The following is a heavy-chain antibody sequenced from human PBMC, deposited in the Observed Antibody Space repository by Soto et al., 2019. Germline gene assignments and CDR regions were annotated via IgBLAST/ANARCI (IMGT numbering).Heavy chain of an antibody. CDR3: TRSRYGDPDY. Sequence: EVQLVQSGGGLIQPEGSLKLSCAAPGIIVSSNYMSWVRQAPGKGLEWVSVLYHGGSAYYADSVKGRFTIPRDNSENTLYLQMNSLRVEDTGVYYCTRSRYGDPDYWGQGTLVTVSS. D-gene: IGHD4-17*01. J-gene: IGHJ4*02. CDR2: LYHGGSA. CDR1: GIIVSSNY. V-gene: IGHV3-53*01.